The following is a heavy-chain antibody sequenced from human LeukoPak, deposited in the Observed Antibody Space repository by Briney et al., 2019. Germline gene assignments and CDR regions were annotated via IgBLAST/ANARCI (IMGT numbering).Heavy chain of an antibody. Sequence: GGSLRLSCAASGFTFSSYAMHWVRQAPGKGLEWVAVISYDGSNKYYADSVKGRFTISRDNSKNTLYLQMNSLRAEDTAVYYCSTVTGIVGAKYFQHWGQGTLVTVSS. CDR1: GFTFSSYA. CDR2: ISYDGSNK. D-gene: IGHD1-26*01. V-gene: IGHV3-30-3*01. CDR3: STVTGIVGAKYFQH. J-gene: IGHJ1*01.